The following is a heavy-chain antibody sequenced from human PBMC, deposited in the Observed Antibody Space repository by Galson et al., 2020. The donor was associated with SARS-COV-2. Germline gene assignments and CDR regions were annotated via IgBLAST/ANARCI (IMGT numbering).Heavy chain of an antibody. CDR3: AGSPGAAGHVEY. V-gene: IGHV4-38-2*02. CDR2: IYHVGST. Sequence: SETLSLTCTVSGYSISSGYYWGWIRQPPGKGLEWIGSIYHVGSTYYNPSLKSRVTISVDTSKNQFSLKLRSVTAADTAVYYCAGSPGAAGHVEYWGQGTLVTVSS. CDR1: GYSISSGYY. J-gene: IGHJ4*02. D-gene: IGHD6-13*01.